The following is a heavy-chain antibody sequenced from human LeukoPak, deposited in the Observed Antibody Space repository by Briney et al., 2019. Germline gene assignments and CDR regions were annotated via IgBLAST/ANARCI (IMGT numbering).Heavy chain of an antibody. V-gene: IGHV3-74*01. CDR2: VKSAGSNP. J-gene: IGHJ4*02. CDR1: RFSFSNYW. D-gene: IGHD3-10*01. CDR3: ARDIVSGSGSLDY. Sequence: GGSLRLSCAASRFSFSNYWVHWVRQAPGKGLVWVSRVKSAGSNPSCADSVRGRFTISRDNAENMLYLQMNTLGAEDTAVYYCARDIVSGSGSLDYWGQGTLVTVSS.